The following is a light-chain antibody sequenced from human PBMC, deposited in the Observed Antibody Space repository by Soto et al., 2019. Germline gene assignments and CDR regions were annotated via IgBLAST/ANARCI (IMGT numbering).Light chain of an antibody. J-gene: IGLJ2*01. V-gene: IGLV3-21*02. CDR3: QVWDSSNDHVI. CDR2: DDK. Sequence: SYELTQPPSVSAAPGQTARITCGGDSVGSKTVNWYRQKPSQAPVLVVYDDKARPSGIPERFSGSNSVNTATLTISRVEAGDEADYYCQVWDSSNDHVIFGGGTQLTVL. CDR1: SVGSKT.